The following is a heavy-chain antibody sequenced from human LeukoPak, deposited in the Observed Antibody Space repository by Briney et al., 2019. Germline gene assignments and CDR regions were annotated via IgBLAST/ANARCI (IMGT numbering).Heavy chain of an antibody. D-gene: IGHD1-26*01. V-gene: IGHV4-39*01. CDR1: GGSIRSSYYY. Sequence: SETLSLTCTVSGGSIRSSYYYWGWIRQPPGKGLEWIGSIYDSGSTYYNPSLKSRVTISVDTSKNQFSLKLNSVTAADTAVYYCARGGRIVGAFDYWGQGTLVTVSS. CDR3: ARGGRIVGAFDY. J-gene: IGHJ4*02. CDR2: IYDSGST.